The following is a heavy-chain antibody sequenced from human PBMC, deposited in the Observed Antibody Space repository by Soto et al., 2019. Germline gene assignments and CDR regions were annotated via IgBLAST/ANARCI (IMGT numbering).Heavy chain of an antibody. D-gene: IGHD5-12*01. Sequence: QVQLQQSGPGLVKPSQTLSLTCAISGDSVSSNTASWNWIRQSPSRGLEWLGRTYFRSKWDNDCPASVKSRLSSNPDRSHNQFSLRLNSVTTEDTAVYFCGKGDNLGPKAGYAFDPWGQGIMVTFSS. V-gene: IGHV6-1*01. J-gene: IGHJ5*02. CDR3: GKGDNLGPKAGYAFDP. CDR2: TYFRSKWDN. CDR1: GDSVSSNTAS.